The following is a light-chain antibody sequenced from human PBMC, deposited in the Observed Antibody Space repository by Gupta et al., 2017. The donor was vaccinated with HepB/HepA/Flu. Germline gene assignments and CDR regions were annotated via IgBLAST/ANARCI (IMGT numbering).Light chain of an antibody. Sequence: DIQMTQSPSTLSASVGDRVTITCRASQSVNTWLAWFQQKPGKAPKVLIYEASSLQSGVPSRFSGSGSGTEFTLTISSLQPEDFATYYCQKYNSYPLAFGGGTKVEIK. CDR3: QKYNSYPLA. CDR1: QSVNTW. CDR2: EAS. V-gene: IGKV1-5*03. J-gene: IGKJ4*01.